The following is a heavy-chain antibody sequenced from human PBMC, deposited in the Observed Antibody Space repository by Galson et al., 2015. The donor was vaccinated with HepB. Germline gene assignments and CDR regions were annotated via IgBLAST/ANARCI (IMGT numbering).Heavy chain of an antibody. Sequence: CAISGDSVSSNSAAWHWIRQSPSRGLEWLGRTYYRSKSYNDYAVSVKSRITINADTSKNQFSLHLNSVTPEDTAVYYCARDDSNYWYVAHGIYFDYWGQGTLVTVSS. CDR1: GDSVSSNSAA. CDR3: ARDDSNYWYVAHGIYFDY. V-gene: IGHV6-1*01. D-gene: IGHD6-13*01. CDR2: TYYRSKSYN. J-gene: IGHJ4*02.